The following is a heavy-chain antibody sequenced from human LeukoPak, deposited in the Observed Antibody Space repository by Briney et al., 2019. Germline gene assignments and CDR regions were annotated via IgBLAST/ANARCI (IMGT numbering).Heavy chain of an antibody. CDR3: ARDDSSSWFHFDY. J-gene: IGHJ4*02. Sequence: GGSLRLSCAASGFTVSSNYMSWVRQAPGKGLEWVSVIYSGGSTYYADSVKGRFTISRDNSKNTLYLQMNSLRAEDTAVYYCARDDSSSWFHFDYWGQGTLVTVSS. D-gene: IGHD6-13*01. V-gene: IGHV3-53*01. CDR1: GFTVSSNY. CDR2: IYSGGST.